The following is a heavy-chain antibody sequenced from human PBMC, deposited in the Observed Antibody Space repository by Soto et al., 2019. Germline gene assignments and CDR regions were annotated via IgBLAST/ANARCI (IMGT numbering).Heavy chain of an antibody. CDR2: INHSGIT. J-gene: IGHJ4*02. CDR1: GGSFRGYF. V-gene: IGHV4-34*10. CDR3: ARRFCSDSYCSYFDY. D-gene: IGHD2-15*01. Sequence: ASETLSLICAVYGGSFRGYFWSWIRQPPGKGLEWIGEINHSGITSYSPSLGSRVTTSVDTPKNQFSLRLRSVTAADTAIYYCARRFCSDSYCSYFDYWGRGTLVTVSS.